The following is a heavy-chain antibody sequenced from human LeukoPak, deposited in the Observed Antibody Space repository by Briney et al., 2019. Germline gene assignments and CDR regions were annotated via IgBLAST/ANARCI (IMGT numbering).Heavy chain of an antibody. CDR3: ARGLTLYGDYGVYFDY. CDR2: INPNSGGT. J-gene: IGHJ4*02. Sequence: ALVKVSCKASGYTFTGYYMHWVRQAPGQGLEWMGWINPNSGGTNYAQKFQGRVTMTRDTSISTAYMELSRLRSDDTAVYYCARGLTLYGDYGVYFDYWGQGTLVTVSS. V-gene: IGHV1-2*02. CDR1: GYTFTGYY. D-gene: IGHD4-17*01.